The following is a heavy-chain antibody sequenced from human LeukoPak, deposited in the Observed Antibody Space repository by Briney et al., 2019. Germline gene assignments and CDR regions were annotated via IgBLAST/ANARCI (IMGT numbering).Heavy chain of an antibody. J-gene: IGHJ4*02. V-gene: IGHV1-8*01. D-gene: IGHD3-10*01. CDR1: GYTLTELS. CDR3: ATGESLKNFDY. CDR2: MNPNSGNT. Sequence: ASVKVSCKVSGYTLTELSMHWARQATGQGLEWMGWMNPNSGNTGYAQKFQGRVTMTRNTSISTAYMELSSLRSEDTAVYYCATGESLKNFDYWGQGTLVTVSS.